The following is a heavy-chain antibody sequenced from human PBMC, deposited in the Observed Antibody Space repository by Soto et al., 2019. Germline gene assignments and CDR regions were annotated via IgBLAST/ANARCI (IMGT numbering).Heavy chain of an antibody. J-gene: IGHJ4*02. CDR3: AREDYSNFDY. Sequence: WGSLRLSCAASGFTFSSYAMSWVRQAPGKGLEWVSSISSSSSYIYSADSVKGRFTISRDNAKNSLYLQMNSLRAEDTAVYYCAREDYSNFDYWGQGTLVTVSS. CDR2: ISSSSSYI. D-gene: IGHD4-4*01. CDR1: GFTFSSYA. V-gene: IGHV3-21*01.